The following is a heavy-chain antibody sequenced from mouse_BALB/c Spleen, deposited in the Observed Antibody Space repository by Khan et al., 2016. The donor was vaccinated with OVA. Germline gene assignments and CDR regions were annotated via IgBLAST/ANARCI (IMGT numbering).Heavy chain of an antibody. CDR1: GYAFSSYW. V-gene: IGHV1-80*01. J-gene: IGHJ2*01. CDR3: AEEYGMNFDY. Sequence: QVQLKESGAELVRPGSSVKISCKASGYAFSSYWMNWVKQTPGQGLEWIGQIYPGDGDTNYTGKFKGKATLTADKSSSTVYMQLSSLTSEDSAVYFCAEEYGMNFDYWGQGTTVTVSS. D-gene: IGHD2-10*02. CDR2: IYPGDGDT.